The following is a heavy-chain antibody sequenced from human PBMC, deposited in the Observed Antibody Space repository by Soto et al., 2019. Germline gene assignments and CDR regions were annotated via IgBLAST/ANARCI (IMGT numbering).Heavy chain of an antibody. Sequence: ASVKVSCKASGFILTGYYIHWVRQAAGQRLEWMGWINGHSGVTRYSQTFQGRVTMTRDTPTTTAYMELSSLTSDDTALYYCVREESYAQRRGFNTWGQGTLVTVSS. CDR3: VREESYAQRRGFNT. V-gene: IGHV1-2*02. CDR2: INGHSGVT. J-gene: IGHJ5*02. CDR1: GFILTGYY. D-gene: IGHD3-16*01.